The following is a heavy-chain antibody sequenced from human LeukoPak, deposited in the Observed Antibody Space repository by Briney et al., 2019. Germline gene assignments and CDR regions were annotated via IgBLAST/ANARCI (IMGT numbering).Heavy chain of an antibody. Sequence: QAGGSLRLSCAASGFTFSSYSMNWVRQAPGKGLEWVSYISSSSSTIYYADSVKGRFTISRDNAKNSLYLQMNSLRAEDTAVYNFAGGGGYYRLDYWGQGTLVTVSS. J-gene: IGHJ4*02. D-gene: IGHD1-26*01. CDR3: AGGGGYYRLDY. CDR2: ISSSSSTI. CDR1: GFTFSSYS. V-gene: IGHV3-48*01.